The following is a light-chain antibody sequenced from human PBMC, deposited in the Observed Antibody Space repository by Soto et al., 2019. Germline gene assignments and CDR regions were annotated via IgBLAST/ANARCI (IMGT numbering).Light chain of an antibody. CDR3: QQYNIWPRT. CDR1: QSVSIN. V-gene: IGKV3-15*01. J-gene: IGKJ1*01. Sequence: EIVMTQSPATLSVSPGERATLSCRASQSVSINLAWYQQKPGQAPRLLIYGASTRATGLPARFSGSGSGTEFTLTISSLQSEDFAVYYCQQYNIWPRTFGQGTKVEIK. CDR2: GAS.